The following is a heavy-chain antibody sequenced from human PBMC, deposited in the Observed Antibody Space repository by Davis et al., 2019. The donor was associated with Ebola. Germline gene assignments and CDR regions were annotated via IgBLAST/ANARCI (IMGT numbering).Heavy chain of an antibody. V-gene: IGHV1-18*01. J-gene: IGHJ6*02. D-gene: IGHD5-12*01. CDR2: ISAYNGNT. Sequence: ASVKVSCKASGGTFSSYAISWVRQAPGQGLEWMGWISAYNGNTNYAQKLQGRVTMTTDTSTSTAYMELRSLRSDDTAVYYCAGSLHPYENYYYYYGMDVWGQGTTVTVSS. CDR3: AGSLHPYENYYYYYGMDV. CDR1: GGTFSSYA.